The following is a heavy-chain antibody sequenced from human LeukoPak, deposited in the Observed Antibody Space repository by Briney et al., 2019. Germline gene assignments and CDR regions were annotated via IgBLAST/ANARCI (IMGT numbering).Heavy chain of an antibody. CDR1: GGSMTGHY. V-gene: IGHV4-4*07. CDR2: IFTSGST. D-gene: IGHD6-19*01. Sequence: SETLSLTCTVSGGSMTGHYWSWIRQPAGKGLEWIGRIFTSGSTNYNPSLKSRVTMSVDTSKNHFSLNLTSVTAADTAVYYCARDGCISGWYSDYWGQGTLVTVSS. CDR3: ARDGCISGWYSDY. J-gene: IGHJ4*02.